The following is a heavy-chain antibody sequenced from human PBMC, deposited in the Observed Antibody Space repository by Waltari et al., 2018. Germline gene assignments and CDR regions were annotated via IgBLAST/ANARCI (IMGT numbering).Heavy chain of an antibody. Sequence: QLQLQESGPGLVKPSETLSLTCTVSGGSISSSSYYWGWIRQPPGKGLEWIGSIYYSGVTYYNPSLKSRVTISVDTSKNQFSLKLSSVTAADTAVYYCARTLYYYDSSGYYFGYFQHWGQGTLVTVSS. CDR3: ARTLYYYDSSGYYFGYFQH. J-gene: IGHJ1*01. V-gene: IGHV4-39*01. CDR2: IYYSGVT. CDR1: GGSISSSSYY. D-gene: IGHD3-22*01.